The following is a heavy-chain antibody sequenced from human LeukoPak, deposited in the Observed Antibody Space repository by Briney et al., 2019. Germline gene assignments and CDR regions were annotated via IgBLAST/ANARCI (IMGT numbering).Heavy chain of an antibody. CDR1: GFTFSSYA. CDR3: AKSGARYFDWLLGAFDY. J-gene: IGHJ4*02. D-gene: IGHD3-9*01. CDR2: ISGSGGST. Sequence: GGSLRLSCAASGFTFSSYAMSWVRQAPGKGLEWVSAISGSGGSTYYADSVKGRFTISRDNSKNTLYLQMNCLRAEDTAVYYCAKSGARYFDWLLGAFDYWGQGTLVTVSS. V-gene: IGHV3-23*01.